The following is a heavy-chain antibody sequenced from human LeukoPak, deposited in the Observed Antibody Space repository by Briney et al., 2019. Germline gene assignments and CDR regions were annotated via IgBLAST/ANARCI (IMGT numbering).Heavy chain of an antibody. V-gene: IGHV3-23*01. D-gene: IGHD1-1*01. Sequence: GGARRLSCAASGFPFITYTISGVRQAPGKGLEGVSSIYGDASKTFYADSVRGRFTISRDSSKTMVYLQMNGLRVDDTALYYCAKDRVPDNGWNFDMWGQGTMVIVS. CDR2: IYGDASKT. CDR1: GFPFITYT. CDR3: AKDRVPDNGWNFDM. J-gene: IGHJ3*02.